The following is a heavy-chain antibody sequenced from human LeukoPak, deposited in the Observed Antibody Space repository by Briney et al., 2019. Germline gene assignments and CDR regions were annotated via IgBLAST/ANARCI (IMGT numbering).Heavy chain of an antibody. CDR3: VKPSYTGSWYDY. Sequence: PAGSLRLSCSASGFPFSAFTMHWVRLAAGKTLENVAAITTNGGTTYYADSVKGRISISRDNSKNILYLQMSSLRPEDTAVYYCVKPSYTGSWYDYWGQGTLVTVSS. CDR2: ITTNGGTT. J-gene: IGHJ4*02. D-gene: IGHD6-13*01. CDR1: GFPFSAFT. V-gene: IGHV3-64D*09.